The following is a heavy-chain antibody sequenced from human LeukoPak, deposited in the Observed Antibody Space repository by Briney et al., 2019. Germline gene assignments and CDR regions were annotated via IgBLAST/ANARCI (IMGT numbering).Heavy chain of an antibody. V-gene: IGHV3-21*01. J-gene: IGHJ4*02. CDR1: GFTFSSYS. D-gene: IGHD2-2*01. CDR2: ISSSSYI. CDR3: ARDRYCSSPSCLFDY. Sequence: GGSLRLSCAASGFTFSSYSMNWVRQAPGKGLEWVSSISSSSYIYYADSVKGRFTISRDNAKNSLYLQMNSLRAEDTAVYYCARDRYCSSPSCLFDYWGQGTLVTVSS.